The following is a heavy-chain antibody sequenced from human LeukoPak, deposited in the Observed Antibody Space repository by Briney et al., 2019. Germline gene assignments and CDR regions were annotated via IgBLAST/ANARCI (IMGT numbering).Heavy chain of an antibody. D-gene: IGHD1-26*01. Sequence: PGGSLRLSCAASGFTFDDYGMSWVRQAPGKGLEWVSGLSGSGGTTYYVDSVKGRFTISRDNSKNTLYLQMNSLRAEDTAVYYCAKDRVGAMLYFDYWGQGTLVTVSS. J-gene: IGHJ4*02. CDR1: GFTFDDYG. V-gene: IGHV3-23*01. CDR3: AKDRVGAMLYFDY. CDR2: LSGSGGTT.